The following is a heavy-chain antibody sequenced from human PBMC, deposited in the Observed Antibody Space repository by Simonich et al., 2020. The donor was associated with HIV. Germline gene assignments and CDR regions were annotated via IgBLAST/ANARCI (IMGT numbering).Heavy chain of an antibody. CDR3: ARDLITYGFDY. Sequence: QVQLQGSGPGLVKPSETLSLTCTVSGGSISSYYWSWIRQPAGKGLEWIGRIYTSGSTNYNPPLKSRVTISVDKSKNQLSLKVSSVTAADTAVYYCARDLITYGFDYWGQGTLVTVSS. V-gene: IGHV4-4*07. J-gene: IGHJ4*02. D-gene: IGHD2-8*01. CDR1: GGSISSYY. CDR2: IYTSGST.